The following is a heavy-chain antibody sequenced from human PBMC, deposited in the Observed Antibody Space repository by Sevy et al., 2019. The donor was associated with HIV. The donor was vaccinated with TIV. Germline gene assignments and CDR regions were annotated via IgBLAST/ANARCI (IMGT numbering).Heavy chain of an antibody. CDR1: GYTFTSYG. Sequence: ASLKVSCKASGYTFTSYGISWVRQAPGQGLEWMGWISAYNGNTNYAQKLQGRVTMTTDTSTSTAYMELRSLRSDDTAVYYCARDVQGIAVAGTAGYWGQGTLVTVSS. D-gene: IGHD6-19*01. V-gene: IGHV1-18*01. J-gene: IGHJ4*02. CDR3: ARDVQGIAVAGTAGY. CDR2: ISAYNGNT.